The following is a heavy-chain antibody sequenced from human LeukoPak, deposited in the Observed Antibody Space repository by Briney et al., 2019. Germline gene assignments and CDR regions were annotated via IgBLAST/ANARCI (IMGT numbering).Heavy chain of an antibody. V-gene: IGHV4-34*01. J-gene: IGHJ6*03. CDR2: INHSGST. CDR3: ARWSSYSRGYYYYYMVV. D-gene: IGHD1-26*01. Sequence: PSETLSLTCAVYGGSFSGYYWSWIRQPPGKGLEWIGEINHSGSTNYNPSLKSRVTISVDTSKNQFSLKLSSVTAADTAVYYCARWSSYSRGYYYYYMVVWGKGTTVTVSS. CDR1: GGSFSGYY.